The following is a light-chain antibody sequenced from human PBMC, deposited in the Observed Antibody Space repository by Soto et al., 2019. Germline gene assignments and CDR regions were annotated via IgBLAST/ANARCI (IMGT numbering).Light chain of an antibody. CDR3: CSYTSSTNYV. CDR2: AVS. Sequence: QSVLTQPPSASGSPGQSVAISCTGTSSDVGGQNYVSWYQQHPGKAPKLIIYAVSNRPSGVSNRFSGAKSGHTASLTISGLQVEDEADYYCCSYTSSTNYVFGPGTKVTAL. CDR1: SSDVGGQNY. V-gene: IGLV2-14*01. J-gene: IGLJ1*01.